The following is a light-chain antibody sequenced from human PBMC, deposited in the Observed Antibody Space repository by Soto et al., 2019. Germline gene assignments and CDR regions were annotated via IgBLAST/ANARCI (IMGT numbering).Light chain of an antibody. Sequence: DVRLXXSPXXLSASVVDRVTITCRANQSISFFLSWYQQRPGRAPKLLIYGASNLLSGVPSRFSGSRSGTEFTLVISSLQVDDFATYYCQEALNEPWTFGQGTKVDIK. CDR1: QSISFF. CDR2: GAS. J-gene: IGKJ1*01. CDR3: QEALNEPWT. V-gene: IGKV1-39*01.